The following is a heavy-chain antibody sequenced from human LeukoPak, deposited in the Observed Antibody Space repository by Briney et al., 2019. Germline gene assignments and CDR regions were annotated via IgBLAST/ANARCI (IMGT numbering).Heavy chain of an antibody. CDR3: ARDNPSPCCMDV. CDR2: IIPILGIA. D-gene: IGHD1-14*01. Sequence: ASVKVSCEASGYTFTSYYMHWVRQAPGQGLEWVGRIIPILGIANYEQKFQGRVTITADKSTSTAYMELSSLSSEDTAVYYCARDNPSPCCMDVWGQGTTVTVSS. CDR1: GYTFTSYY. J-gene: IGHJ6*02. V-gene: IGHV1-69*04.